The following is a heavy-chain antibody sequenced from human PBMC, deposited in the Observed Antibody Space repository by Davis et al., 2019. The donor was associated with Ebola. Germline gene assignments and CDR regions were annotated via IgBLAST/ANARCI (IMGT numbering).Heavy chain of an antibody. CDR2: ISGSGGST. Sequence: PGGSLRLSCAASGFTFSSYAMSWVRQAPGKGLEWVSAISGSGGSTYYADSVKGRFTISRDNSKNTLYLQMNSLRAEDTAVYYCAKVPWEEMATYYDAFDIWGQGTMVTVSS. CDR1: GFTFSSYA. D-gene: IGHD5-24*01. CDR3: AKVPWEEMATYYDAFDI. J-gene: IGHJ3*02. V-gene: IGHV3-23*01.